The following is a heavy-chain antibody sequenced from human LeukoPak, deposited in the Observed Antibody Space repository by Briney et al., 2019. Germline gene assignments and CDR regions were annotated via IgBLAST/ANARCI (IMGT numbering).Heavy chain of an antibody. Sequence: PGGSLRLSCAASGFTFSSYAMSWVRQAPGEGLEWVSAISGSGGSTYYADSVKGRFTISRDNSKNTLYLQMNSLRAEDTAVYYCAKDQPYSSGWYEDYFDYWGQGTLVTVSS. CDR2: ISGSGGST. J-gene: IGHJ4*02. CDR3: AKDQPYSSGWYEDYFDY. D-gene: IGHD6-19*01. V-gene: IGHV3-23*01. CDR1: GFTFSSYA.